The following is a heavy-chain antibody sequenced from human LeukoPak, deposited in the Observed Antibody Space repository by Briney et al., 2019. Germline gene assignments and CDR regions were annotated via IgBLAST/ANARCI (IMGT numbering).Heavy chain of an antibody. CDR2: ISAYNGNT. D-gene: IGHD5-18*01. Sequence: ASVKVSCKASGYTFTSYGISWVRQAPGQGLEWMGWISAYNGNTNYAQKFQGRVTMTEDTSTDTAYMELSSLRSEDTAVYYCATFTGGGYSYLNEFDIWGQGTMVTVSS. CDR3: ATFTGGGYSYLNEFDI. V-gene: IGHV1-18*01. J-gene: IGHJ3*02. CDR1: GYTFTSYG.